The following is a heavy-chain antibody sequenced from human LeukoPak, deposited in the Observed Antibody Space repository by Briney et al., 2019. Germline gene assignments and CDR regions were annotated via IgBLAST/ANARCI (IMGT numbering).Heavy chain of an antibody. CDR1: GYTFTSYG. Sequence: ASVKVSCKASGYTFTSYGISWVRQAPGQGLEWMGWISAYNGNTNYAQKLQGRVTMTTDTSTSTAYMELRGLRSDDTAVYYCARAPPYYSSGWYYYYYGMDVWGQGTTVTVSS. J-gene: IGHJ6*02. D-gene: IGHD6-19*01. V-gene: IGHV1-18*01. CDR3: ARAPPYYSSGWYYYYYGMDV. CDR2: ISAYNGNT.